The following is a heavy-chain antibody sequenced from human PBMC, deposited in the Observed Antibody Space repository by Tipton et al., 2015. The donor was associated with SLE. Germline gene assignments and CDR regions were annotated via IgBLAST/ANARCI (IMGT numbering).Heavy chain of an antibody. CDR2: ISVYSGLANT. J-gene: IGHJ4*02. D-gene: IGHD2-15*01. CDR3: ARSHPVVAAEMLDY. Sequence: QVQLVQSGAEGKKPGASVKVSCKASGYTFVGHGITWVRQAPGQGLEWMAWISVYSGLANTKYAQRFQDRVTMTTDTSTSTAYMELRSLRSGDAAVYYCARSHPVVAAEMLDYWGQGTLVSVSS. CDR1: GYTFVGHG. V-gene: IGHV1-18*01.